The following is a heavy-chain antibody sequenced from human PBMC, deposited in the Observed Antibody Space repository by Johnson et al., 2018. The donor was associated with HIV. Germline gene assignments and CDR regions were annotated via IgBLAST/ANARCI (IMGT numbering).Heavy chain of an antibody. V-gene: IGHV3-30-3*01. J-gene: IGHJ3*02. CDR1: GFSLSDYA. Sequence: QVQLVESGGGVVQPGRSLRLSCAASGFSLSDYAIHCVRQAPVKGLEWVGVMSYDGSKANYADSVKGRFTISRDNSKNTVYLQMNTLRPEDTAVYNCARDRFGSGRPNAFDMWGQGTMVTVSS. CDR2: MSYDGSKA. D-gene: IGHD3-10*01. CDR3: ARDRFGSGRPNAFDM.